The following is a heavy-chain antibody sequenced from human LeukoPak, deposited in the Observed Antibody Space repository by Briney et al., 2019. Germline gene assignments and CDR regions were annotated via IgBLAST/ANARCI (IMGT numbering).Heavy chain of an antibody. Sequence: GESLKISCKGSGYIFTSYWIGWVRQLPGKGLRWMGIIYPGDSDTSYSPSFQGQVTISADKSISTAYLQWSSLKASDTAMYYCARRIPAGTAVDYWGQGTLVTVSS. CDR1: GYIFTSYW. CDR2: IYPGDSDT. D-gene: IGHD6-13*01. J-gene: IGHJ4*02. CDR3: ARRIPAGTAVDY. V-gene: IGHV5-51*01.